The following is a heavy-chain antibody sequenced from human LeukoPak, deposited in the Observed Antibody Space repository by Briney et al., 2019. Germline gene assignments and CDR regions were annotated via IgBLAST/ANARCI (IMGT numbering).Heavy chain of an antibody. CDR3: ARDPLWPTPDCSSTLCYENYFDP. Sequence: SGTLSLTCAVSGYSISSGYQWAWIRQPPGKTLEWIGSINNSGSAHYNASLKRRVTISVDTSNNQFSLRLSSVTAADTAVYYCARDPLWPTPDCSSTLCYENYFDPCGQGTLVTVSS. V-gene: IGHV4-38-2*02. D-gene: IGHD2-2*01. J-gene: IGHJ5*02. CDR2: INNSGSA. CDR1: GYSISSGYQ.